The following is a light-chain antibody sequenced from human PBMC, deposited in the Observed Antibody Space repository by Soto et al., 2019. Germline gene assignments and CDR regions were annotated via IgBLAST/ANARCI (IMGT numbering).Light chain of an antibody. Sequence: GLTQYPGTLSLSPGERATLSCRASQSVSNNYLAWYQQKPGQAPRLLIYGASNRATGIPDRFSGSGSGTDFTLTISRLEPEDFAVYYCQQYGSSGTFGQGTKVDIK. CDR2: GAS. CDR3: QQYGSSGT. V-gene: IGKV3-20*01. CDR1: QSVSNNY. J-gene: IGKJ1*01.